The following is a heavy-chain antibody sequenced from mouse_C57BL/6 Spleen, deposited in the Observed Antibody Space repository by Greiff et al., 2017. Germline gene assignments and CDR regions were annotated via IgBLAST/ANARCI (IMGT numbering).Heavy chain of an antibody. Sequence: EVKVEESGGGLVQPGGSMKLSCVASGFTFSNYWMNWVRQSPEKGLEWVAQIRLKSDNYATHYAESVKGRFTISRDDSKSSVYLQMNNLRAEDAGIYYCTAHYYGSPWFAYWGQGTLVTVSA. D-gene: IGHD1-1*01. V-gene: IGHV6-3*01. CDR1: GFTFSNYW. CDR2: IRLKSDNYAT. J-gene: IGHJ3*01. CDR3: TAHYYGSPWFAY.